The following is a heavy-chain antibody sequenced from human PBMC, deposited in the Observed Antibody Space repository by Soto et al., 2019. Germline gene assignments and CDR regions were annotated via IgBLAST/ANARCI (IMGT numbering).Heavy chain of an antibody. Sequence: QVQLVQSGAEMKKPGASVTVSCKSSGYTFNIYGIHWLRQATGQSLEWMGWINGGSGNVEYSQRFQDRVIISRDTSASTDYMEVSRLTFDDTAISRCARAVIPSQPKGLEVWGQGTAVIVSS. CDR1: GYTFNIYG. D-gene: IGHD3-16*02. CDR2: INGGSGNV. V-gene: IGHV1-3*01. J-gene: IGHJ6*02. CDR3: ARAVIPSQPKGLEV.